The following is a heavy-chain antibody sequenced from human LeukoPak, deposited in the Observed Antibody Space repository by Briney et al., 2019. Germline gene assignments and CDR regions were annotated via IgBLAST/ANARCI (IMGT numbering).Heavy chain of an antibody. CDR1: GGSINSYF. CDR3: ARARDGHINNWFDP. J-gene: IGHJ5*02. Sequence: PSETLSLTRTVSGGSINSYFWSWIRQPPGKRLEWIGYIYYSGSTNYNPSLKSRVTTSVDTSKNQFSLKMSSVTAADTAVYYCARARDGHINNWFDPWGQGTQVTVSS. CDR2: IYYSGST. D-gene: IGHD5-24*01. V-gene: IGHV4-59*01.